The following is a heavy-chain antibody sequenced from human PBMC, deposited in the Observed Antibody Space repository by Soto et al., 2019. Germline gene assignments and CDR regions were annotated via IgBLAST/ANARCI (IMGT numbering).Heavy chain of an antibody. CDR1: GFTFSSYW. CDR2: IKQDGSEK. J-gene: IGHJ5*02. D-gene: IGHD3-9*01. CDR3: ASEGTKLRYFDWLFS. Sequence: GSLHHYYAASGFTFSSYWMSWVRQAPGKGLEWVANIKQDGSEKYYVDSVKGRFTISRDNAKNSLYLQMNSLRAEDTAVYYCASEGTKLRYFDWLFSWGQGSLVTVSS. V-gene: IGHV3-7*01.